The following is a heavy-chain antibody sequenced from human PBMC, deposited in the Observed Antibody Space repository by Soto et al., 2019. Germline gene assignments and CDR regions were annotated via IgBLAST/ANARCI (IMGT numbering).Heavy chain of an antibody. D-gene: IGHD3-10*01. CDR2: SAFKAHSYTA. V-gene: IGHV3-72*01. J-gene: IGHJ6*02. Sequence: PVGSLRLSCAASGFILSDHYVDWVRQAPGKGLEWVGRSAFKAHSYTAQYAAAVKGRLTISRSDSENSLYLQMNSLRTDDTALYYCTRDFGGIWGQGTTVTVYS. CDR3: TRDFGGI. CDR1: GFILSDHY.